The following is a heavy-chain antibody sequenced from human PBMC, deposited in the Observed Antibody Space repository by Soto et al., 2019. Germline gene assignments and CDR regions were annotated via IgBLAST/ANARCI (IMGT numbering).Heavy chain of an antibody. J-gene: IGHJ2*01. D-gene: IGHD4-4*01. CDR2: ISYDGSNK. CDR1: GFTFSSYA. CDR3: ARPLWRDDYNWGYFDL. V-gene: IGHV3-30-3*01. Sequence: GGSLRLSCAASGFTFSSYAMHWVRQAPGKGLEWVAVISYDGSNKYYADSVKGRFTISRDNSKNTLYLQMNSLRAEDTAVYYCARPLWRDDYNWGYFDLWGRGTLVTVSS.